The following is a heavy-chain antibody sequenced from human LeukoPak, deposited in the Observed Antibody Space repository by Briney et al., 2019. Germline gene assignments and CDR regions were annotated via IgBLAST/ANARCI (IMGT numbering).Heavy chain of an antibody. V-gene: IGHV1-2*02. D-gene: IGHD5-18*01. CDR2: INPFTRYT. CDR1: GYTFIGHY. CDR3: ARAPTWIPFDY. Sequence: ASVKVSCKASGYTFIGHYMHWVRQAPGQGLEWMGCINPFTRYTNYAQTFQGRVTMTTDTSISTAYMEMSRLRSDDTAVYYCARAPTWIPFDYWGQGTLVTVSS. J-gene: IGHJ4*02.